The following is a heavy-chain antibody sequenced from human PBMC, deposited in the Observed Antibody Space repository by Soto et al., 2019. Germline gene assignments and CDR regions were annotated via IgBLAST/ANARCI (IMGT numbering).Heavy chain of an antibody. V-gene: IGHV1-24*01. CDR1: GYTLTELS. Sequence: ASVKVSCKVSGYTLTELSMHWVRQAPGKGLEWMGGFDPEDGETIYAQKFQGRVTMTEDTSTDTAYMELSSLRSEDTAVYYCATDGSHYYGSGSYYIRHNWFEPWGQGTLVTVST. CDR3: ATDGSHYYGSGSYYIRHNWFEP. J-gene: IGHJ5*02. D-gene: IGHD3-10*01. CDR2: FDPEDGET.